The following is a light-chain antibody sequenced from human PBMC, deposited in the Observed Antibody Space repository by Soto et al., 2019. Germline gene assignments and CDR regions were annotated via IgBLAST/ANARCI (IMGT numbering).Light chain of an antibody. CDR3: SSYTSSSTYV. Sequence: QSALTQPASVSGSPGQSITLSCTGTSSDVGAYTYVSWYQQHPGKAPKLMIYDVINRPSGVSNRFSGSKSGNTASLTISGLQAEDEADYYCSSYTSSSTYVFGTGTKLTVL. J-gene: IGLJ1*01. CDR2: DVI. V-gene: IGLV2-14*01. CDR1: SSDVGAYTY.